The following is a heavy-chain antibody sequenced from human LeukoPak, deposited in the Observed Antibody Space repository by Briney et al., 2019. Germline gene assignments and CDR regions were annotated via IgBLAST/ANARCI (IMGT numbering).Heavy chain of an antibody. CDR1: GGTFSSYT. D-gene: IGHD2-21*02. CDR3: ASGGNVVVVTATSAAFDI. V-gene: IGHV1-69*02. Sequence: GASVKVSCTACGGTFSSYTISWVRQAPGQGLEWMGRIIPILGIANYAQKFQGRVTITADKSTSTAYMELSSLRSEDTAVYYCASGGNVVVVTATSAAFDIWGQGTMVTVSS. J-gene: IGHJ3*02. CDR2: IIPILGIA.